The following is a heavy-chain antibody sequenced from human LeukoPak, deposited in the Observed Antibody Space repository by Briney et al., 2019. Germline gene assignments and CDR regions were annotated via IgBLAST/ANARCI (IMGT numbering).Heavy chain of an antibody. CDR2: IWYHGSNK. J-gene: IGHJ3*02. D-gene: IGHD3-10*01. V-gene: IGHV3-33*01. CDR1: GFTFSSYG. Sequence: GGSLRLSCAASGFTFSSYGMHWVRQAPGTGLESGAVIWYHGSNKYYADSVKGRFTISRDNSKNTLYLQMNSLRAEDTAVYYCARDSGPRINDAFDIWGQGTMLTVSS. CDR3: ARDSGPRINDAFDI.